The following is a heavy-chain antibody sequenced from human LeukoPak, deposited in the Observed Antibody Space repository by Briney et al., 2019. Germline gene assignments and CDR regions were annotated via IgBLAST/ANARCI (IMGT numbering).Heavy chain of an antibody. CDR1: GYTFTSYF. J-gene: IGHJ5*02. CDR2: ISPRSGGT. Sequence: ASVKVSCKASGYTFTSYFIHWVRQAPGQGLEWMGWISPRSGGTKYVQRFQGRVTMTRDTSISTAYMELSSLISDDTAVYYCARAAADVSWGQGTLVTVSS. D-gene: IGHD3-10*02. V-gene: IGHV1-2*02. CDR3: ARAAADVS.